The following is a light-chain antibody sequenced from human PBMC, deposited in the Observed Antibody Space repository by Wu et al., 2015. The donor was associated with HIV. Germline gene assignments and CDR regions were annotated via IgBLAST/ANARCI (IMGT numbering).Light chain of an antibody. CDR2: GAS. V-gene: IGKV3D-20*02. Sequence: EIVLTQSPGTLSLSPGERATLSCRASESVTNNYLAWYQQKAGQAPRLLMYGASSRATGIPARFSGSGSGTDFTLTISSLEPEDFAVYYCQQRSNWPPITFGQGTRLEIK. CDR1: ESVTNNY. CDR3: QQRSNWPPIT. J-gene: IGKJ5*01.